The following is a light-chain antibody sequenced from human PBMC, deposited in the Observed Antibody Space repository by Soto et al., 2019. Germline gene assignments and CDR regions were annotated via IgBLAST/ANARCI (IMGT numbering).Light chain of an antibody. CDR2: GAS. Sequence: IVMTESPATLSVSPGGTATLSRSASQSVNSNFAWYQQKPGQAPRLLIYGASTRATGIPARFSGSESGTESTLTISSLQSEDFAIYYCQHYDQWPLFGQGTKVDIK. CDR3: QHYDQWPL. V-gene: IGKV3-15*01. J-gene: IGKJ1*01. CDR1: QSVNSN.